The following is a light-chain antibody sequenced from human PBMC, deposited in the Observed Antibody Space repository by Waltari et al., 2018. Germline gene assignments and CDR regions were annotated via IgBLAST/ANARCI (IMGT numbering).Light chain of an antibody. CDR2: KVS. Sequence: DVVMTQSPLSLPITPGQPASMTCRSSQSLLHSNGNTYLSWYLQKPGQPPRRLIFKVSNRDSGVPDRFSGSGAGTDFTLKISRVEAEDVGVYYCMQGTQFPFTFGPGTKLDIK. CDR3: MQGTQFPFT. CDR1: QSLLHSNGNTY. J-gene: IGKJ3*01. V-gene: IGKV2-30*02.